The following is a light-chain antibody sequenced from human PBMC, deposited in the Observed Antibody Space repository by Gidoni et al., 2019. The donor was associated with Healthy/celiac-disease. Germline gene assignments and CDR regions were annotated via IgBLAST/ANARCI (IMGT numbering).Light chain of an antibody. CDR2: GAS. CDR3: QQYGSSRWT. V-gene: IGKV3-20*01. J-gene: IGKJ1*01. CDR1: QSVSSSY. Sequence: EFVLTHSPGTLSLSPGERATLSCRASQSVSSSYLAWYQQKPGQAPRLLTYGASSRATGIPDRFSGSGSGTDFTLTISRLEPEDFAVYYCQQYGSSRWTFGQGTKVEIK.